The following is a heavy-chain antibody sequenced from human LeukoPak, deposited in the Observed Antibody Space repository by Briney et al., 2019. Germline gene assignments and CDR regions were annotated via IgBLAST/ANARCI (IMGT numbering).Heavy chain of an antibody. CDR3: AKDGYSNNWYPDY. CDR1: GFTFRSYA. D-gene: IGHD5-12*01. J-gene: IGHJ4*02. CDR2: ISFDGNDK. Sequence: PGRSLRISCAASGFTFRSYAMHWVRQAPGKGLEWVAVISFDGNDKYYADSVKGRFTISRDNSKNTVYLQMNSLRGEDTAVYFCAKDGYSNNWYPDYWGQGILVTVSS. V-gene: IGHV3-30-3*01.